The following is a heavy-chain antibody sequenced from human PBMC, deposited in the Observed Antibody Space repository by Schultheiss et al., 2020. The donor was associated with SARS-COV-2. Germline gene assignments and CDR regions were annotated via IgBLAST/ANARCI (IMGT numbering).Heavy chain of an antibody. Sequence: SQTLSLTCAVYGGSFSGYYWSWIRQPPGKGLEWIGEINHSGSTNYNPSLKSRVTISVDTSKNQFSLKLSSVTAADTAVYYCARGPLSWFDPWGQGTLVTVSS. CDR3: ARGPLSWFDP. CDR2: INHSGST. J-gene: IGHJ5*02. CDR1: GGSFSGYY. V-gene: IGHV4-34*01.